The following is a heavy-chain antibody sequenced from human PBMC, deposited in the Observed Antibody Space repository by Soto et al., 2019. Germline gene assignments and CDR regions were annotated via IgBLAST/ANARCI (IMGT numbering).Heavy chain of an antibody. J-gene: IGHJ4*02. D-gene: IGHD5-18*01. Sequence: QVQLVESGGGVVQPGRSLRLSCAASGFTFSSHGMHWVRQAPGKGPEWVAIIWYDGNNEYYADSVKGRFTISRDNSKNTLYLQMNSLRAEDTAVYYCARGRGYNYGLIDSWGQGTLVTVSS. V-gene: IGHV3-33*01. CDR1: GFTFSSHG. CDR2: IWYDGNNE. CDR3: ARGRGYNYGLIDS.